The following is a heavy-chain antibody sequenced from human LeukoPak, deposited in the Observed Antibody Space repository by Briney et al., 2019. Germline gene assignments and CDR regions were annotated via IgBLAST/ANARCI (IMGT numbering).Heavy chain of an antibody. CDR1: GYTFTNSG. J-gene: IGHJ4*02. CDR2: ISGYSGNT. Sequence: GASVKVSCKASGYTFTNSGISWVRQAPGQGLEWMGWISGYSGNTNYAQKLQGRVTMTTDTSTSTAYMELRSPRSDDTAVYYCARGDGRFGVIDYWGQGTLITVSS. D-gene: IGHD3-10*01. CDR3: ARGDGRFGVIDY. V-gene: IGHV1-18*01.